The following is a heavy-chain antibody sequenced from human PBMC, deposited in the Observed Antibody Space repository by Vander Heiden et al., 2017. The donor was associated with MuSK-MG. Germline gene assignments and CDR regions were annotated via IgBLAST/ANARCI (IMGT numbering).Heavy chain of an antibody. CDR2: ISYDGSNK. V-gene: IGHV3-30*04. Sequence: QVQLVESGGGVVQPGRSLRLSCAASGFTFSSYAMHWVRQAPGKGLEWVAVISYDGSNKYYADSVKGRFTISRDNSKNTLYLQMNSLRAEDTAVYYCARDHSGSPAHYWGQGTLVTVSS. J-gene: IGHJ4*02. CDR3: ARDHSGSPAHY. D-gene: IGHD1-26*01. CDR1: GFTFSSYA.